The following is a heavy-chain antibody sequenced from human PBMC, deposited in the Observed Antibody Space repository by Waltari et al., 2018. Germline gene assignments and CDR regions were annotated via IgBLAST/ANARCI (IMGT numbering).Heavy chain of an antibody. Sequence: QVQLVQSGAEVKKPGSSVKVSCKASGGTFSSYAISWVRQAPGQGLEWMGRIIPILGTANDAQKFQGRVTMTADKSTSTAYMELSSLRSEDTAVYYCAVGAAHPQLDYWGQGTLVTVSS. V-gene: IGHV1-69*08. CDR1: GGTFSSYA. CDR2: IIPILGTA. CDR3: AVGAAHPQLDY. J-gene: IGHJ4*02. D-gene: IGHD1-26*01.